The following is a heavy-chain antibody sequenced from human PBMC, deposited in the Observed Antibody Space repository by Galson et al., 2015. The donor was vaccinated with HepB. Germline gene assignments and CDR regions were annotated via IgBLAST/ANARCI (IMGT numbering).Heavy chain of an antibody. D-gene: IGHD1-26*01. CDR1: GFTFSSYA. CDR2: ISGSGGST. V-gene: IGHV3-23*01. CDR3: AKGNLGNPGWEYYFDY. Sequence: SLRLSCAASGFTFSSYAMSWVRQAPGKGLEWVSAISGSGGSTYYADSVKGRFTISRDNSKNTLYLQMNSLRAEDTAVYYCAKGNLGNPGWEYYFDYWGQGTLVTVSS. J-gene: IGHJ4*02.